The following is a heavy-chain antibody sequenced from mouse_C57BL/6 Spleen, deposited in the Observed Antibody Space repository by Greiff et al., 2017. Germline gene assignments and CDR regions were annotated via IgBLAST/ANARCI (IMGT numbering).Heavy chain of an antibody. V-gene: IGHV1-26*01. Sequence: VQLQQSGPELVKPGASVKISCKASGYTFTDYYMNWVKQSHGKSLEWIGDINPNNGGTSYNQKFKGKATLTVDKSSSTAYMELRSLTSEDSAVYYCAPYGRDWYFDVWGTGTTVTVSS. CDR1: GYTFTDYY. CDR2: INPNNGGT. D-gene: IGHD1-1*02. J-gene: IGHJ1*03. CDR3: APYGRDWYFDV.